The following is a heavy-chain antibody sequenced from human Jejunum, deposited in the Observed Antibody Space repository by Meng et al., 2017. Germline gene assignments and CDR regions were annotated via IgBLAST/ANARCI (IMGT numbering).Heavy chain of an antibody. CDR1: GFTFSSYS. D-gene: IGHD3/OR15-3a*01. V-gene: IGHV3-21*01. Sequence: EVQLVESGGGLVQAGVSLRLSCAASGFTFSSYSMHWVRQAPGKGLEWVSSISSTSTYIYYADSMKGRFTVSRDNAKNSLQLQMDSLRAEDTAVYYCARDGHGQAPGFDPWGQGTLVTVSS. CDR2: ISSTSTYI. J-gene: IGHJ5*02. CDR3: ARDGHGQAPGFDP.